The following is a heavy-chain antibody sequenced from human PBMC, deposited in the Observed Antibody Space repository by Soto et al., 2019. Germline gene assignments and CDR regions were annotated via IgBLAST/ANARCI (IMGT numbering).Heavy chain of an antibody. Sequence: EVRLSESGGGLVQPGGSLRLSCVASGFTFNSFAISWVRQAPGKGLEWVSGIGGSGTSTFYAVSVKGRFTISRDNSKNTLFLQMNSLRDEDTAVYYCAKTIMGSFWAGDSRGQETLVTVSS. V-gene: IGHV3-23*01. CDR2: IGGSGTST. CDR1: GFTFNSFA. D-gene: IGHD2-8*01. CDR3: AKTIMGSFWAGDS. J-gene: IGHJ4*02.